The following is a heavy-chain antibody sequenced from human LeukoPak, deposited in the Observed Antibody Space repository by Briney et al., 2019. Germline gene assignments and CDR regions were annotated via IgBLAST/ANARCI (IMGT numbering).Heavy chain of an antibody. CDR2: IYYSGSA. CDR1: GGSISSSSYY. J-gene: IGHJ4*02. CDR3: ARKGDCSSTSCYSFDY. D-gene: IGHD2-2*02. V-gene: IGHV4-39*07. Sequence: SETLSLTCTVSGGSISSSSYYWGWIRQPPGKGLEWIGSIYYSGSAYYNPSLKSRVTISVDTSKNQFSLKLSSVTAADTAVYYCARKGDCSSTSCYSFDYWGQGTLVTVSS.